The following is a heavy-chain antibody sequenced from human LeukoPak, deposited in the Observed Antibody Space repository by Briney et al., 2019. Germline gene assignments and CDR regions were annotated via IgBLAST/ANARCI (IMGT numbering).Heavy chain of an antibody. V-gene: IGHV1-69*13. J-gene: IGHJ4*02. Sequence: GASVKVSCKASGGTFSSYAISWVRQAPGQGLEWMGGIIPIFGTANYAQKFQGRVTITADESTSTAYMELSSLRSDDTAVYYCARDSGIPTYRGNSRFYVYWGQGTLVTVSS. CDR1: GGTFSSYA. CDR3: ARDSGIPTYRGNSRFYVY. D-gene: IGHD4-23*01. CDR2: IIPIFGTA.